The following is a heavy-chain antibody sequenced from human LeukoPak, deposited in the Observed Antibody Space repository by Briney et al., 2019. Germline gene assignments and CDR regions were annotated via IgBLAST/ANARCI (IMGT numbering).Heavy chain of an antibody. CDR2: ISSSSSYI. V-gene: IGHV3-21*01. J-gene: IGHJ4*02. D-gene: IGHD6-19*01. CDR3: ARDIGVGYSSGWSLGY. Sequence: GGSLRLSCAASGFNFSSYSMNWVRQAPGKGLAWVSSISSSSSYIYYADSVKGRFTISRDNAKNSLYLQMNSLRAEDTAVYYCARDIGVGYSSGWSLGYWGQGTLVTVSS. CDR1: GFNFSSYS.